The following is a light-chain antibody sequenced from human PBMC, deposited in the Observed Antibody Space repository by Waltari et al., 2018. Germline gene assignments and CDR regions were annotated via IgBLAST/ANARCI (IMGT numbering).Light chain of an antibody. Sequence: DIVMTQSPDSLAVPLGERATINCKSSETILFNSNTKNYLAWYQKKAGQPPKLLVYWASTRESGVPDRFSGSGSGTDFTLTISSLQAEDVAVYYCQQYYTVSRTFGQGTRVEIK. CDR3: QQYYTVSRT. V-gene: IGKV4-1*01. CDR1: ETILFNSNTKNY. J-gene: IGKJ1*01. CDR2: WAS.